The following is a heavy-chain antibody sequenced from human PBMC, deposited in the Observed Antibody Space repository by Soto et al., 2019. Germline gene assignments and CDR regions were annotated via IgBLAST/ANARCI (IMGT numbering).Heavy chain of an antibody. J-gene: IGHJ4*02. Sequence: QVQLVQSGAEVKEPGTSVKVSCKASGGAFSTSSFVWVRQGPGQGLEWTGGSIPIFGKTNVAPKFRDRITFTADESTRTAYMELSSLRSEDTAIYYCARDVVRSTGGDSWGQGTLVTVSS. V-gene: IGHV1-69*01. D-gene: IGHD2-15*01. CDR3: ARDVVRSTGGDS. CDR2: SIPIFGKT. CDR1: GGAFSTSS.